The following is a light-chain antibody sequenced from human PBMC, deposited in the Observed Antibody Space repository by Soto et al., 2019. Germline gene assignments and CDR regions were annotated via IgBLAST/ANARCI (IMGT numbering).Light chain of an antibody. CDR1: QSIPSRY. CDR2: GAS. Sequence: VLTQSPFTLSLYPIAIATLSCRASQSIPSRYLAWYQQKPGQAPRFLIWGASNRAPGIPDRFSGSGSGTDFSLTISRLEPEDVAVYYCQQYGDSPRITFGQGTRLEIK. CDR3: QQYGDSPRIT. J-gene: IGKJ5*01. V-gene: IGKV3-20*01.